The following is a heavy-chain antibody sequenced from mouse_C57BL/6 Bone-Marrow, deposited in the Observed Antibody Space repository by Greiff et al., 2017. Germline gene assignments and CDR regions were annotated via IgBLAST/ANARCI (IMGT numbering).Heavy chain of an antibody. CDR1: GYTFTSYW. D-gene: IGHD2-3*01. CDR3: ARTPPSFYPYFDS. V-gene: IGHV1-59*01. J-gene: IGHJ2*01. Sequence: QVQLQQPGAELVRPGTSVKLSCKASGYTFTSYWMHWVKQRPGQGLEWIGVIDPSDSYTNYNQKFKGKATLTVDTSSSTAYMQLSSLTSEDSAVYYCARTPPSFYPYFDSWGQGTTLTVSS. CDR2: IDPSDSYT.